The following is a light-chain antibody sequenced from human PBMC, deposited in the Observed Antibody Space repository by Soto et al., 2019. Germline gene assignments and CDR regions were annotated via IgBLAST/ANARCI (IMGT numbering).Light chain of an antibody. V-gene: IGKV3-11*01. Sequence: EIVLTQSPATLSLSPGERATLSCRASQSVSSYLVWYQQKPGQAPRLLIYDASNRATGIPARFSGSGSGTDFTLTISSLEPEDFAVYYCQQRSNWLSWTFGQGTKVDI. CDR2: DAS. J-gene: IGKJ1*01. CDR3: QQRSNWLSWT. CDR1: QSVSSY.